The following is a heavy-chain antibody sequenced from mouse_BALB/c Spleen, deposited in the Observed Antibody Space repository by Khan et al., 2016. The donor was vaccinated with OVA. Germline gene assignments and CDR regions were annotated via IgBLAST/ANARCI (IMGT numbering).Heavy chain of an antibody. CDR1: GYTFNSHT. Sequence: QVQLQQSGAELARPGASVKMSCKASGYTFNSHTMHWVKQRPGQGLEWIGYINPRSGYTNYNQKFNDKATLTADKSSSKAYMQLSILTSEDSAVYYCARRTTEYAMDYWGQGTSVTVSS. D-gene: IGHD2-14*01. CDR2: INPRSGYT. J-gene: IGHJ4*01. V-gene: IGHV1-4*01. CDR3: ARRTTEYAMDY.